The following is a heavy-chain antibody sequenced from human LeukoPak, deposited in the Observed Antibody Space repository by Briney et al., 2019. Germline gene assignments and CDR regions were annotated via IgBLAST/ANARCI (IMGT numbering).Heavy chain of an antibody. CDR1: GGSFSGYY. CDR3: ARDVHYYDSSGYLDY. V-gene: IGHV4-34*01. J-gene: IGHJ4*02. CDR2: INHSGST. Sequence: PSETLSLTCAVYGGSFSGYYWSWIRQPPGKGLEWIGEINHSGSTNYNPSLKSRVTISVDTSKNQFSLKLNSVTAADTAVYYCARDVHYYDSSGYLDYWGQGTLVTVSS. D-gene: IGHD3-22*01.